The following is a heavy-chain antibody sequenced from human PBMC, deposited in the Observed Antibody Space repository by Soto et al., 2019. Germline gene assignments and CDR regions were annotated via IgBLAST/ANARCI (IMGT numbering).Heavy chain of an antibody. Sequence: QVQLVQSGAEVKKPGSSVKVSCKASGGTFNDYAISWVRQAPGQGLEWVGGFIPIFPTANYAQKFRGRVTITADESTSTAYRELSSLRSDDTAVFYCARGGIVLVPAAVYAFDVWGQGTMVTVSS. CDR1: GGTFNDYA. CDR3: ARGGIVLVPAAVYAFDV. V-gene: IGHV1-69*12. D-gene: IGHD2-2*01. J-gene: IGHJ3*01. CDR2: FIPIFPTA.